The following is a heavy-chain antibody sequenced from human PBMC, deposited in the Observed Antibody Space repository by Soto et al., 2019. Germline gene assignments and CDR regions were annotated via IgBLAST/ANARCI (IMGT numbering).Heavy chain of an antibody. CDR2: IYYSGST. D-gene: IGHD6-25*01. CDR3: GRGPDPAARIYYYNMEV. J-gene: IGHJ6*03. Sequence: PSETLSLTCTVSGGSISSYYWSWIRQPPGKGLEWIGYIYYSGSTNYNPSLKSRVTISADTSKNQFSLKLSSVTAADTAVYYCGRGPDPAARIYYYNMEVGGKGTTVTVSS. V-gene: IGHV4-59*01. CDR1: GGSISSYY.